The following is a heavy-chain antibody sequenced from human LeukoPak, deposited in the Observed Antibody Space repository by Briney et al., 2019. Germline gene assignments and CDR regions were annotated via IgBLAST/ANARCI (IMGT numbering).Heavy chain of an antibody. J-gene: IGHJ6*03. Sequence: SQTLSLTCTVSGGSISNGGYYWSWIRQHPGKGLEWIGYIYYSGSTYYNPSLKSRVTISVDTSKDQFSLKLSSVTAADTAVYYCARVSSGGDCYSCYYYYMDVWGKGTTVTVSS. CDR1: GGSISNGGYY. V-gene: IGHV4-31*03. D-gene: IGHD2-21*02. CDR2: IYYSGST. CDR3: ARVSSGGDCYSCYYYYMDV.